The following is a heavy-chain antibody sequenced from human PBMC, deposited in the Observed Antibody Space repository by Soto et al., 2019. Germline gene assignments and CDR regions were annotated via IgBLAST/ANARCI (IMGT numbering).Heavy chain of an antibody. CDR2: TYYRSKWYN. CDR1: GDSVSSNSAA. D-gene: IGHD6-19*01. J-gene: IGHJ4*02. V-gene: IGHV6-1*01. Sequence: PSQTLSLTCALFGDSVSSNSAAWNWIRQSPSRGLEWLGRTYYRSKWYNDYAASVKSRITLNPDTSKNQFSLQLNSVTPEDTAVYYCARVEGVAGDPFDCWGQGTLVTVSS. CDR3: ARVEGVAGDPFDC.